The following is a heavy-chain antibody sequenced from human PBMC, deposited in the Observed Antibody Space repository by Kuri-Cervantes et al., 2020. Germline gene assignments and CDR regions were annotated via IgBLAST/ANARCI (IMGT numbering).Heavy chain of an antibody. CDR3: ARDHYGGAGFDP. V-gene: IGHV3-11*06. D-gene: IGHD3-16*01. Sequence: GSLKISCAASGFTFSDYYMSWIRQAPGKGLEWVSSISSSSSYIYYADSVKGRFTISRDNAKNSLYLQMNCLRAEDTALYCCARDHYGGAGFDPWGQGTLVTVSS. CDR1: GFTFSDYY. CDR2: ISSSSSYI. J-gene: IGHJ5*02.